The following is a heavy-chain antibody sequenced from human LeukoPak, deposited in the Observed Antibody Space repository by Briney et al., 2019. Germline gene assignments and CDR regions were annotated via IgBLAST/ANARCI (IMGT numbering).Heavy chain of an antibody. J-gene: IGHJ3*02. V-gene: IGHV4-39*01. CDR2: IYYSGST. CDR3: ARLRIVGATTGIDAFDI. Sequence: SETLSLTCTVSGGSISSSSYYWGWIRQPPGKGLEWIGSIYYSGSTYYNPSLKSRVTISVDTSKNPFSLKLSSVTAADTAVYYCARLRIVGATTGIDAFDIWGQGTMVTVSS. D-gene: IGHD1-26*01. CDR1: GGSISSSSYY.